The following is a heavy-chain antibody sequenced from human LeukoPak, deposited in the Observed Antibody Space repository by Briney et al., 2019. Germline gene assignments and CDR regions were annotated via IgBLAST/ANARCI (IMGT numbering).Heavy chain of an antibody. CDR3: AKGPNYNILTGWRKTYNGFDF. J-gene: IGHJ3*01. CDR1: GFTFSSYG. CDR2: IRFDGNNK. V-gene: IGHV3-30*02. D-gene: IGHD3-9*01. Sequence: GGSLRLSCAASGFTFSSYGMHWVRQAPGKGLEWVTFIRFDGNNKYYGDSVKGRFTISRDNSKNTLYLQMNSLRVEDTALYYCAKGPNYNILTGWRKTYNGFDFWGQGTMVTVSA.